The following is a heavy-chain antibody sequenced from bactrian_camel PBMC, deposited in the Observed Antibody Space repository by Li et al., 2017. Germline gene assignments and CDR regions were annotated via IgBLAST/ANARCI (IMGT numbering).Heavy chain of an antibody. CDR2: IDSDGMT. V-gene: IGHV3S10*01. Sequence: DVQLVESGGGSAQAGGSLRLSCTATGYTRSNYRIAWFRQAPGKGREGIAGIDSDGMTVYADSVEGRFTTSKDNTAYIVYLQMDSLKPEDTGMYYCAAEGLRFRRALSDYPDCDFNVWGQGTQVTVS. CDR3: AAEGLRFRRALSDYPDCDFNV. CDR1: GYTRSNYR. D-gene: IGHD4*01. J-gene: IGHJ4*01.